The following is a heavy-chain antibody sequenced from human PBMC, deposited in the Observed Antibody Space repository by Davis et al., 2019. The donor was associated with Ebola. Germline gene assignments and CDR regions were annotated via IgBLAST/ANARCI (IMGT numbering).Heavy chain of an antibody. V-gene: IGHV1-69*04. D-gene: IGHD6-13*01. J-gene: IGHJ6*02. Sequence: AASVKVSCKASGGTFSSYAINWVRQAPGQGLEWMGRIIPSLGIANYAQKFQGRVTITADKSTSTAYMELSSLRSEDTAVYYCARGQQQLGLLVYYYGMDVWGQGTTVTVSS. CDR1: GGTFSSYA. CDR3: ARGQQQLGLLVYYYGMDV. CDR2: IIPSLGIA.